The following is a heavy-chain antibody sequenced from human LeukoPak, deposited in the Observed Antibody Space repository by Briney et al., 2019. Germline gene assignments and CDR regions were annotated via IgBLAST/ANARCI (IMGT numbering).Heavy chain of an antibody. CDR1: GYIFIAYN. CDR3: VKDCGHGGKRDY. D-gene: IGHD3-16*01. V-gene: IGHV1-2*02. J-gene: IGHJ4*02. Sequence: APVKVSCTTSGYIFIAYNMPGVRHAPGQGLEWRGWISPSSGGTNYAQRFQDRVTITRDTSINTVYMELSGLKSDDSAMFYCVKDCGHGGKRDYWGQGTLVTVSS. CDR2: ISPSSGGT.